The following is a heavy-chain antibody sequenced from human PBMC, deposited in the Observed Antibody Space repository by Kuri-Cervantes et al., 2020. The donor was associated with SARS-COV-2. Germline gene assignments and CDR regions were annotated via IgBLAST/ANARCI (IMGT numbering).Heavy chain of an antibody. CDR1: GFTFGRYA. J-gene: IGHJ4*02. V-gene: IGHV3-30-3*01. CDR2: ISYDGSNK. CDR3: ARDRVGFHDS. Sequence: GGSLRLSCAASGFTFGRYAMHWVRQAPGKGLEWVAVISYDGSNKDYTASGKGRFTISRDNSQNTLYLQMKSLRTEDTALYYCARDRVGFHDSWGQGTLVTVSS. D-gene: IGHD3-10*01.